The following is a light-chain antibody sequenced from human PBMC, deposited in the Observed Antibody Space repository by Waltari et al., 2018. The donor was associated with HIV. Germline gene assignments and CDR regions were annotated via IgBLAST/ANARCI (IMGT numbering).Light chain of an antibody. CDR2: DTS. J-gene: IGKJ1*01. CDR1: QSVSSN. CDR3: QQYNNWPPGT. V-gene: IGKV3-15*01. Sequence: EIVMTQSPATLSVSPGERATLSCKASQSVSSNLAWYQQRPGQAPKLLIFDTSSRATGIPARFSGTGSGTEFTLTISDLQSEDFAVYYCQQYNNWPPGTFGQGNKVEI.